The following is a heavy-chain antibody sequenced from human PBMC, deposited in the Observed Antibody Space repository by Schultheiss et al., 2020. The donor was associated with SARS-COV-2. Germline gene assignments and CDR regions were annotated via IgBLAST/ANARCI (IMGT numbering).Heavy chain of an antibody. V-gene: IGHV4-61*08. Sequence: SQTLSLTCAVSGGSISSGGYFWNWIRQHPGKGLQWIGYIYYSGSTNYNPSLKSRVTISVDTSKNQFSLKLSSVTAADTAVYYCARVESRYYFDYWGQGTLVTVSS. CDR1: GGSISSGGYF. CDR2: IYYSGST. J-gene: IGHJ4*02. D-gene: IGHD3-3*01. CDR3: ARVESRYYFDY.